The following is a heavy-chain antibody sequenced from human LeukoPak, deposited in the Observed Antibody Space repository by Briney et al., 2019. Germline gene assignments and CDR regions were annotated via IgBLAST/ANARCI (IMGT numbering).Heavy chain of an antibody. V-gene: IGHV3-23*01. CDR2: ITGSGGST. Sequence: GGSLTCSGVASEFTFSDYAMSWVRQAPGKGLEWVSAITGSGGSTYYADSVKGRFTISRDNSKNTLYLQMNSLRADDTAVYYCAKGKDCWGQGSLVTVSS. CDR3: AKGKDC. J-gene: IGHJ4*02. CDR1: EFTFSDYA.